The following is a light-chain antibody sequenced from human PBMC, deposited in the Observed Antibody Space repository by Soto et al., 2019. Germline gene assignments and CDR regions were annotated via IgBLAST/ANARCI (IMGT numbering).Light chain of an antibody. Sequence: EIVLTQSPGTLSLSPGERATLSCRASQSVSSSYLAWYQQKPGQAPRLLIYGASSRATGIPDRFSGSGSGTDFTLTISRLEPEDFAVYYCQQRSNYTFGQGTKLEIK. CDR3: QQRSNYT. CDR2: GAS. CDR1: QSVSSSY. J-gene: IGKJ2*01. V-gene: IGKV3D-20*02.